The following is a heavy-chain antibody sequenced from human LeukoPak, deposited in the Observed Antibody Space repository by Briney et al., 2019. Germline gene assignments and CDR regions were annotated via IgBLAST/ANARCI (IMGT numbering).Heavy chain of an antibody. D-gene: IGHD2-2*01. V-gene: IGHV4-39*02. Sequence: PSETLSLTCTVSGGSISSSSYYWGWIRQPPGKGLEWIGSIYYSGSTYYNPSLKSRVTISVDTSKNQFSLKLSSVTAADTAVYYCARDTRNCSSTSCALDPWFDPWGQGTLVTVSS. J-gene: IGHJ5*02. CDR2: IYYSGST. CDR3: ARDTRNCSSTSCALDPWFDP. CDR1: GGSISSSSYY.